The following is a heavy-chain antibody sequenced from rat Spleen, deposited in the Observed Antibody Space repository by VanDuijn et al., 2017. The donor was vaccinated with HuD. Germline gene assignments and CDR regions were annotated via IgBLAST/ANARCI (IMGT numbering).Heavy chain of an antibody. V-gene: IGHV2-43*01. CDR2: IWNTGGT. CDR3: TRGTGFDY. Sequence: QVQLKESGPGLVQPSQTLSLTCTVSGFSLTSYHVSWVRQPPGKGLEWMGVIWNTGGTQYNSALKSRLRISRDTFKSQVFLEVNSLQTEDTALYYCTRGTGFDYWGQGVMVTVSS. CDR1: GFSLTSYH. J-gene: IGHJ2*01. D-gene: IGHD4-2*01.